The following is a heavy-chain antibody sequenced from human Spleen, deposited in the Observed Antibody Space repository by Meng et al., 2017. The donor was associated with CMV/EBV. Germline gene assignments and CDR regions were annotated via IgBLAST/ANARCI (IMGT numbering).Heavy chain of an antibody. CDR1: GYTFIGYY. CDR3: ASAGGITREIHY. J-gene: IGHJ4*02. D-gene: IGHD3-10*01. V-gene: IGHV1-2*02. CDR2: INPNSGGT. Sequence: ASVKVSCKASGYTFIGYYIHWVRQAPGQGLEWMGWINPNSGGTNYAQNFQGRVTMTRDTSTSTVYMELSSLRSEDTAVYYCASAGGITREIHYWGQGTLVTVSS.